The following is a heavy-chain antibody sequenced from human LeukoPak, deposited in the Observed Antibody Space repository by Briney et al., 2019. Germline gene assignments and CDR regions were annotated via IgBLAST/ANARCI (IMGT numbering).Heavy chain of an antibody. CDR1: GFTFSDYY. V-gene: IGHV3-11*04. D-gene: IGHD3-3*01. CDR2: ISSSGSTI. CDR3: ARELADDFWSGYYLNYFDY. J-gene: IGHJ4*02. Sequence: PGGSLRLSCAASGFTFSDYYMSWIRQAPGKGLEWVSYISSSGSTIYYADSVKGRFTISRGNAKNSLYLQMNSLRAEDTAVYYCARELADDFWSGYYLNYFDYWGQGTLVTVSS.